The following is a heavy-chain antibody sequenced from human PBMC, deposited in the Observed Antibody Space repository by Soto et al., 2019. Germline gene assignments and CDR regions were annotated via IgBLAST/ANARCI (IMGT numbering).Heavy chain of an antibody. CDR1: GYTFNTNG. CDR2: ISGYNGYT. V-gene: IGHV1-18*04. CDR3: SRPGTILGRNGMDV. Sequence: QAQLVQSGAEVKKPGASVKVSCKTSGYTFNTNGISWVRQVPGQGPEWMGWISGYNGYTKYAQKFQGRVTMTTDTSTSTAYMDMRSLRSDDTAVYYCSRPGTILGRNGMDVWGQGTTVIVSS. D-gene: IGHD3-3*01. J-gene: IGHJ6*02.